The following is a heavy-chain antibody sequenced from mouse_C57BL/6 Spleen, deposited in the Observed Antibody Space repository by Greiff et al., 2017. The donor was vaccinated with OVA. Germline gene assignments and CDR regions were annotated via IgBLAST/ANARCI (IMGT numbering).Heavy chain of an antibody. Sequence: VKLQQSGAELVRPGASVTLSCKASGYTFTDYEMHWVKQTPVHGLEWIGAIDPETGGTAYNQKFKGKAILTADKSSSTAYMELRSLTSEDSAVYYCTRLLRAPWFAYWGQGTLVTVSA. CDR3: TRLLRAPWFAY. J-gene: IGHJ3*01. V-gene: IGHV1-15*01. CDR1: GYTFTDYE. CDR2: IDPETGGT. D-gene: IGHD1-1*01.